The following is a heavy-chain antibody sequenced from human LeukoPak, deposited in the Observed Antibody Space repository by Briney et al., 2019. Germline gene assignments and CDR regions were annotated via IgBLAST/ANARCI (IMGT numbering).Heavy chain of an antibody. V-gene: IGHV4-34*01. J-gene: IGHJ6*02. CDR1: RGSFSGYS. Sequence: SETLSLTCAVYRGSFSGYSWSWIRQPPGKGLEWIGEINHSGSTNYDSSLKSRVTISVDTSKIQFSLKLSSVTAADTAVYYCASLKGDYGNNYYYYGMDVWGQGTTVTVSS. D-gene: IGHD4-17*01. CDR3: ASLKGDYGNNYYYYGMDV. CDR2: INHSGST.